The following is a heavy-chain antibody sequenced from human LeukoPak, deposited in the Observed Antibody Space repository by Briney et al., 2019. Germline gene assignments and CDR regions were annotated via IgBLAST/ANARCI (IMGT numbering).Heavy chain of an antibody. CDR1: GFTVSSNY. J-gene: IGHJ3*02. Sequence: GSLRLSCAASGFTVSSNYMSWVRQPPGKGLEWIGEINHSGSTNYNPSLKSRVTISVDTSKNQFSLKLSSVTAADTAVYYCARDRSEMATIGDDAFDIWGQGTMVTVSS. D-gene: IGHD5-24*01. CDR3: ARDRSEMATIGDDAFDI. CDR2: INHSGST. V-gene: IGHV4-34*01.